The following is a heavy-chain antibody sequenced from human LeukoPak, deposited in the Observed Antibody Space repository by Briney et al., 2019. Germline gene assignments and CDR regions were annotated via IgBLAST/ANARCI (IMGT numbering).Heavy chain of an antibody. J-gene: IGHJ3*02. Sequence: PSETLSLTCTVSGGSISSGGYYWSWIRQHPGKGLEWIGYIYYSGSTYYNPSLKSRVTISVDTSKNQFSLKLSSVTAADTAVYYCARLGRPSYGGNEHAFDIWGQGTMVTVSS. D-gene: IGHD4-23*01. CDR1: GGSISSGGYY. V-gene: IGHV4-31*03. CDR2: IYYSGST. CDR3: ARLGRPSYGGNEHAFDI.